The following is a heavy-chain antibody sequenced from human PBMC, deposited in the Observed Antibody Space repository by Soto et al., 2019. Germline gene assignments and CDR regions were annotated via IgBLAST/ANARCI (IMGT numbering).Heavy chain of an antibody. CDR1: GYSFTSYW. CDR3: ARRSCCDGDCTRRPYDYYGMDV. D-gene: IGHD2-21*02. Sequence: EVQLVQSGAEVKKPGESLKISCKGSGYSFTSYWIVWVRQMPGKGLERMGIIYPGDSETRYSPSLQGQVSMSPDKSTSPAYLQWSSLKASDTAMYYCARRSCCDGDCTRRPYDYYGMDVWCQGTTVTVSS. V-gene: IGHV5-51*01. CDR2: IYPGDSET. J-gene: IGHJ6*02.